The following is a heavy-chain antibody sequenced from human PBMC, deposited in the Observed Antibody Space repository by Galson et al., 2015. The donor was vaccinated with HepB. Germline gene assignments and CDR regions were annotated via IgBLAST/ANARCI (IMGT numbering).Heavy chain of an antibody. CDR1: GFTFSSYS. J-gene: IGHJ6*02. Sequence: SLRLSCAASGFTFSSYSMNWVRQAPGKGLEWVSSISSSSSYIYYADSVKGRFTISRDNAKNLLYLQMNSLRAEDTAVYYCARDAYYYDSSGYYEYYYYGMDVWGQGTPVTVSS. V-gene: IGHV3-21*01. CDR2: ISSSSSYI. D-gene: IGHD3-22*01. CDR3: ARDAYYYDSSGYYEYYYYGMDV.